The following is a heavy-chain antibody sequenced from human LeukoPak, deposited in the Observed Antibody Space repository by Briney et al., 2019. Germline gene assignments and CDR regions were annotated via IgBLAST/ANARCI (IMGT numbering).Heavy chain of an antibody. CDR3: ARVPSSIAAAGRGSTDWFDP. J-gene: IGHJ5*02. V-gene: IGHV4-59*12. CDR1: GGSISNYY. Sequence: SETLFLTCTVSGGSISNYYWSWIRQPPGKELEWIGYIYYSGSTNYNPSLKSRVTISVDTSKNQFSLKLSSVTAADTAVYYCARVPSSIAAAGRGSTDWFDPWGQGTLVTVSS. D-gene: IGHD6-13*01. CDR2: IYYSGST.